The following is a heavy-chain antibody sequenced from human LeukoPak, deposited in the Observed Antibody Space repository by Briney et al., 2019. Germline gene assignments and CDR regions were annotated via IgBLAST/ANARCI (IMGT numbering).Heavy chain of an antibody. J-gene: IGHJ4*02. V-gene: IGHV4-39*07. D-gene: IGHD1-14*01. CDR2: IYYSGSI. Sequence: SETLSLTCTVSGGSISSSSYYWGWIRQPPGKGLEWIGSIYYSGSIYYNPSLKSRVTISVDTSKNQFSLKLSSVTAADTAVYYCAKGAGSGTTYYFDYWGQGTLVTVSS. CDR3: AKGAGSGTTYYFDY. CDR1: GGSISSSSYY.